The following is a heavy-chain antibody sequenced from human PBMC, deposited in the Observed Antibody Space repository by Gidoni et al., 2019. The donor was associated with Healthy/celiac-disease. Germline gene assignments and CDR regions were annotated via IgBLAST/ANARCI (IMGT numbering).Heavy chain of an antibody. CDR1: GYTFTGYY. Sequence: QVQLVQSGAEVKKPGASVKVSCKASGYTFTGYYMHWVRQAPGQGLEWMGWINPNSGGTNYAQKFQGWVTMTRDTSISTAYMELSRLRSDDTAVYYCARDHTLAAAGLTLDVWGQGTTVTVSS. V-gene: IGHV1-2*04. CDR2: INPNSGGT. D-gene: IGHD6-13*01. J-gene: IGHJ6*02. CDR3: ARDHTLAAAGLTLDV.